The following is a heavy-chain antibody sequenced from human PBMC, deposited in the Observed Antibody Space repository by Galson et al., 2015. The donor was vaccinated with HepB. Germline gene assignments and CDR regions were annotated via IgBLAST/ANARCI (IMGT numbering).Heavy chain of an antibody. J-gene: IGHJ6*02. CDR3: AKDQEGIAAATVPFYGMDV. D-gene: IGHD6-13*01. CDR2: ISYDGSNK. CDR1: GFTFSSYG. V-gene: IGHV3-30*18. Sequence: SLRLSCAASGFTFSSYGMHWVRQAPGKGLEWVAVISYDGSNKYYADSVKGRFTISRDNSKNTLYLQMNSLRAEDTAVYYCAKDQEGIAAATVPFYGMDVWGQGTTVTVSS.